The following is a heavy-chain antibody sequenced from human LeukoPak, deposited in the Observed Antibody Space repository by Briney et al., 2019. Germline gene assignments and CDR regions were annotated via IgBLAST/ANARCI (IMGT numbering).Heavy chain of an antibody. CDR2: IKEDGSEK. CDR1: GFTYSAYW. CDR3: ARATASNWFDP. Sequence: QTGGSLRLSCAASGFTYSAYWMSWVRQAPGKGLEWVANIKEDGSEKYYVDSVKGRFTISRDNAKNSLYLQMNSLRAEDKAVYYCARATASNWFDPWGQGTLVTVSS. V-gene: IGHV3-7*01. J-gene: IGHJ5*02. D-gene: IGHD2-21*01.